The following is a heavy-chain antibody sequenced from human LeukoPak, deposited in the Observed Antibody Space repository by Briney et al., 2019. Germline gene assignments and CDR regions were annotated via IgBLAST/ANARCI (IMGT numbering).Heavy chain of an antibody. CDR3: AKDMYGGNGAIDY. CDR2: ISYDGSNE. CDR1: GFTFSSYG. J-gene: IGHJ4*02. Sequence: GGSLRLSCAASGFTFSSYGMHWVRQAPGRGLEWVAVISYDGSNEYYADSVKGRFTISRDNSKNTVYMQMNSLRAEDTALYYCAKDMYGGNGAIDYWGQGTLVTVSS. V-gene: IGHV3-30*18. D-gene: IGHD4-23*01.